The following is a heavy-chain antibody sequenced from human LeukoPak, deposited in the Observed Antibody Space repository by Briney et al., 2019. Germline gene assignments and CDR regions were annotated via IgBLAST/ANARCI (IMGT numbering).Heavy chain of an antibody. J-gene: IGHJ4*02. CDR2: ISYDGSNK. V-gene: IGHV3-30*04. Sequence: PGGSLRLSCAASGFTFSSYAMHWVRQAPGKGLEWVAVISYDGSNKYYADSVKGRFTISRDNSKNTLYLQMNSLRAEDTAVYYCARAAGGGAAGVWGQGTLVTVSS. D-gene: IGHD6-13*01. CDR1: GFTFSSYA. CDR3: ARAAGGGAAGV.